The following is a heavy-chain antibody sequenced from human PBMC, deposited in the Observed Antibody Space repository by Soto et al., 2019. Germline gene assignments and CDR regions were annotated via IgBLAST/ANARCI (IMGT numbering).Heavy chain of an antibody. CDR2: IYYSGST. Sequence: SLTCTVSGGSISSYYWSWIRQPPGKGLEWIGYIYYSGSTNYNPSLKSRVTISVDTSKNQFSLKLSSVTAADTAVYYCARVGRGTYCSSTSCYYTLGYYYGMDVWGQGTTVTVSS. D-gene: IGHD2-2*01. CDR1: GGSISSYY. J-gene: IGHJ6*02. V-gene: IGHV4-59*01. CDR3: ARVGRGTYCSSTSCYYTLGYYYGMDV.